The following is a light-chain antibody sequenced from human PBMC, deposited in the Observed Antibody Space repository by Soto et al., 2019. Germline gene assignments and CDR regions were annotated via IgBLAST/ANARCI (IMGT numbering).Light chain of an antibody. Sequence: QSVLTQTASVSGSPGQSITISCTGTSSDVGNYIFVSWYRQHPGKAPKLMIYDINNRPSGVSNRFSGSKSGNTASLTISWLQAEVEADYYCVSDTTCATYVFGTGTKVTGL. J-gene: IGLJ1*01. V-gene: IGLV2-14*01. CDR1: SSDVGNYIF. CDR2: DIN. CDR3: VSDTTCATYV.